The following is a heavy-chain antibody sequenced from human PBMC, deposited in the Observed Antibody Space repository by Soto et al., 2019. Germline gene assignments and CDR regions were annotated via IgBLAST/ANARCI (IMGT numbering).Heavy chain of an antibody. D-gene: IGHD6-19*01. CDR3: AKGGRQWLVTSDFNY. CDR1: GFTFSDYA. V-gene: IGHV3-30*18. Sequence: VQLVESGGGVVQPGRSLRLSCAASGFTFSDYAMHWVRQAPGKGLGWVAVVSHDGRNTHYADSVKGRFTISRDSSQNTVSLEMTSLRAEDTAVYYCAKGGRQWLVTSDFNYWGQGALVTVPS. J-gene: IGHJ4*02. CDR2: VSHDGRNT.